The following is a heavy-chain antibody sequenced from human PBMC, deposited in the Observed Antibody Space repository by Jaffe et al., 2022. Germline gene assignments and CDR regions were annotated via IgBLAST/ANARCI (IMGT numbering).Heavy chain of an antibody. Sequence: EVQLVESGGGLVQPGRSLRLSCTASGFTFGDYAMSWFRQAPGKGLEWVGFIRSKAYGGTTEYAASVKGRFTISRDDSKSIAYLQMNSLKTEDTAVYYCTRSLHCSGGSCYSRSLGYFDYWGQGTLVTVSS. CDR3: TRSLHCSGGSCYSRSLGYFDY. J-gene: IGHJ4*02. D-gene: IGHD2-15*01. CDR1: GFTFGDYA. CDR2: IRSKAYGGTT. V-gene: IGHV3-49*03.